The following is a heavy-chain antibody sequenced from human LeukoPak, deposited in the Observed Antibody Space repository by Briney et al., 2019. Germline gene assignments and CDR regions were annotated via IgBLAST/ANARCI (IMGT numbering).Heavy chain of an antibody. Sequence: GGSLRLSCAASGFTFSSYSMNWVRQAPGKGLEWVSSISSSSSYIYYADSVKGRFTISRDNAKNSLYLQMNSLRAEDTAVYYCARDSSSSSTLDAFDIWGQGTMVTVSS. J-gene: IGHJ3*02. CDR1: GFTFSSYS. CDR2: ISSSSSYI. V-gene: IGHV3-21*01. CDR3: ARDSSSSSTLDAFDI. D-gene: IGHD6-13*01.